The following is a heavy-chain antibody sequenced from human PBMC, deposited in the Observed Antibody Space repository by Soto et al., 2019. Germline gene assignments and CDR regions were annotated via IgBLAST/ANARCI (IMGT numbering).Heavy chain of an antibody. J-gene: IGHJ4*02. V-gene: IGHV3-11*01. Sequence: QVRLVESGGDLVKPGESLRLSCVASGFTFIDYYMNWVRQAPGKGLEWISYISSTGKNIYYSDSVKGRFIVSRDNAKNSLFLQMNSLTAADTAVYYCGRSHGAGSYWGQGTRVTVSS. CDR2: ISSTGKNI. CDR1: GFTFIDYY. D-gene: IGHD4-17*01. CDR3: GRSHGAGSY.